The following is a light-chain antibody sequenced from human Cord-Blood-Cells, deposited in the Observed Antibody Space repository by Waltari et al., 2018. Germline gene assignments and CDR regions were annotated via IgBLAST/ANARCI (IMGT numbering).Light chain of an antibody. CDR1: QDISHY. J-gene: IGKJ4*01. CDR2: DAS. CDR3: QQYDNLPLT. V-gene: IGKV1-33*01. Sequence: DIQMTQSPSSLSASVGERVTITCQASQDISHYLNWYQEKPGKAPKLLIYDASNLETGAPSRFSGSGSGTDFTFTISSLQPEDIATYYCQQYDNLPLTFGRGTKVEIK.